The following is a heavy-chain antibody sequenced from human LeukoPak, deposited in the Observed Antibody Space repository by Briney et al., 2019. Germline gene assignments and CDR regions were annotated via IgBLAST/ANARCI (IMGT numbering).Heavy chain of an antibody. Sequence: PGGSLRLSCAASGFSVSNNYMIWVRQAPGKGLEWVSVIYSGGTTHYADSVKGRFTISRDNSKNTLSPQMNSLRAEATAVYFCARMNSLRYSSRWFIDYWGQGTLVTVSS. J-gene: IGHJ4*02. CDR3: ARMNSLRYSSRWFIDY. V-gene: IGHV3-53*01. CDR1: GFSVSNNY. D-gene: IGHD6-13*01. CDR2: IYSGGTT.